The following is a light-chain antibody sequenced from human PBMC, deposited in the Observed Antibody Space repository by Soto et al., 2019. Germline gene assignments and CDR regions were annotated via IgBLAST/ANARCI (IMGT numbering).Light chain of an antibody. Sequence: EIVLTQSPATLSLSPGERATLSCRASQTVGRSLAWYQQKPGQAPRLLISDASIRATGIPARFSGSGSGTDFTLTVSSLESEDFALYSCQQRYDWPLTFGQGTRLEIK. V-gene: IGKV3-11*01. CDR1: QTVGRS. CDR3: QQRYDWPLT. J-gene: IGKJ5*01. CDR2: DAS.